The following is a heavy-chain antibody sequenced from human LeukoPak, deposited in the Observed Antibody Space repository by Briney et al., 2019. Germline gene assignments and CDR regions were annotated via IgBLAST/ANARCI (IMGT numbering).Heavy chain of an antibody. CDR3: ARDATYDY. CDR2: MNLDGSEK. CDR1: GFTFTSHW. J-gene: IGHJ4*02. Sequence: GGSLRLSCAASGFTFTSHWMSWVRQAPGKGLEWVARMNLDGSEKYYVDSVMGRFTISRDNAKTSLYLEMNSLRAEDTAVYYCARDATYDYWGQGTLVTVSS. V-gene: IGHV3-7*01.